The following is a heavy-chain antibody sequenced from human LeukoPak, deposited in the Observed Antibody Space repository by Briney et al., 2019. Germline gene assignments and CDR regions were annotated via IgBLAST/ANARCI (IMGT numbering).Heavy chain of an antibody. V-gene: IGHV3-43D*03. CDR1: GFTFDEHG. CDR3: ARLLTWYFDL. Sequence: GSLRLSCAASGFTFDEHGMNWVRQAPGKGLEWVSLISWDGGTTYYADSVKGRFTISRDNSKNTLYLQMNSLRAEDTAVYYCARLLTWYFDLWGRGTLVTVSS. CDR2: ISWDGGTT. J-gene: IGHJ2*01. D-gene: IGHD2-15*01.